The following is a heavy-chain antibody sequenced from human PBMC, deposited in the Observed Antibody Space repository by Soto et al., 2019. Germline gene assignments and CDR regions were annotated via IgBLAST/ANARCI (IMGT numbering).Heavy chain of an antibody. CDR3: AIAKTTLYNWFDP. Sequence: QVQLQESGPGLVKPSETLSLTCTVSGGSINSYYWSWIRQPPGKGLEWIGQIYYTGSTNYNPSPKDPVTLSVDQAKNQFPPGPGSVTAANPARFSCAIAKTTLYNWFDPWGQGTLVTVSS. J-gene: IGHJ5*02. CDR2: IYYTGST. V-gene: IGHV4-59*08. CDR1: GGSINSYY. D-gene: IGHD1-7*01.